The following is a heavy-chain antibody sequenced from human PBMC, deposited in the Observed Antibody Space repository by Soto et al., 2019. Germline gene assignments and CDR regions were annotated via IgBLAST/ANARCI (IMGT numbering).Heavy chain of an antibody. CDR3: ARDGTDKLLGQYYYYYYGMDV. CDR2: ISTSTSGTTI. D-gene: IGHD1-26*01. Sequence: QVQLVESGGGLVKPGGSLRLSCAASGFTFSDYHMSWVRQGPGKGLEWVSYISTSTSGTTIHYADSVKGRFTISRDNAKNSLFLQMNSLRAEVTAVYYCARDGTDKLLGQYYYYYYGMDVWGQGTTVTVSS. J-gene: IGHJ6*02. V-gene: IGHV3-11*01. CDR1: GFTFSDYH.